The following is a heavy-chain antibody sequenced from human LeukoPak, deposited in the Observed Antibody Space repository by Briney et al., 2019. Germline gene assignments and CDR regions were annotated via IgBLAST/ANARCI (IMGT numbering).Heavy chain of an antibody. Sequence: GASVKVSCKASGYTFTSYDINWVRQATGQGLEWMGWISAYNGNTNYAQKLQGRVTMTTDTSTSTAYMELRSLRSDDTAVYYCASTSGSYDFDYWGQGTLVTVSS. CDR3: ASTSGSYDFDY. J-gene: IGHJ4*02. CDR2: ISAYNGNT. D-gene: IGHD1-26*01. V-gene: IGHV1-18*01. CDR1: GYTFTSYD.